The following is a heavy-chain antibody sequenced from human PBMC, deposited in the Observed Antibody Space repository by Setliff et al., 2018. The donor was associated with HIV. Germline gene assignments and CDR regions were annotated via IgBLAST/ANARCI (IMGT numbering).Heavy chain of an antibody. J-gene: IGHJ5*02. CDR1: GASTSSFY. D-gene: IGHD6-19*01. CDR2: IYYSGST. Sequence: KTSETLSLTCTVSGASTSSFYWSWIRQPPGKGLDWIGYIYYSGSTNYNPSLKSRVTMSVDTSKNRFSLKLNSVTAADTAVYYCARLNQQWLVRDSGSNWFDPWGQGILVTVS. CDR3: ARLNQQWLVRDSGSNWFDP. V-gene: IGHV4-59*08.